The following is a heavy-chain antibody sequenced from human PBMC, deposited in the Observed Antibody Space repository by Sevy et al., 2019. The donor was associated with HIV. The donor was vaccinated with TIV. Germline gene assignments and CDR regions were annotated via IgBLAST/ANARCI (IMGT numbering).Heavy chain of an antibody. V-gene: IGHV4-59*13. CDR2: IYYSGGT. Sequence: SETLSLTCTVSGGSISSYYWSWIRQPPGKGLEWIGYIYYSGGTNYNPSLKSRVTISVDTSKNQFSLKLSSVTAADTVVYYCAREFCSGGSCRFDYWGQGTLVTVSS. D-gene: IGHD2-15*01. J-gene: IGHJ4*02. CDR1: GGSISSYY. CDR3: AREFCSGGSCRFDY.